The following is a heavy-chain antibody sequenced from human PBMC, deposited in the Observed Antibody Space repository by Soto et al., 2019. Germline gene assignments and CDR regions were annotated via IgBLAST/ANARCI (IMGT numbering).Heavy chain of an antibody. V-gene: IGHV4-59*01. D-gene: IGHD3-10*01. Sequence: SETLSLTCSVSGGSMSEYFWSWIRQSPGKGLEWIGYIYYLGSTDYNPSPKSRVTISVDTSKRQFSLRLTSVTAADTAVYYCARDGYDGSGSPYPAYWGQGTQVTSPQ. CDR2: IYYLGST. CDR3: ARDGYDGSGSPYPAY. CDR1: GGSMSEYF. J-gene: IGHJ4*02.